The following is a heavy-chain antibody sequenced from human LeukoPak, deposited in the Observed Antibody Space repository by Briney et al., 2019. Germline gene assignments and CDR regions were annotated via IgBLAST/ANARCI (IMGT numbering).Heavy chain of an antibody. J-gene: IGHJ4*02. Sequence: ASVKVSCKVSGYTLTELSMHWVRQAPGKGLEWMGGFDPEDGETIYAQKFQGRVTMTEDTSTDTAYMELSSLRSEDTAVYYCARDLSGNYPFDYWGQGTLVTVSS. CDR2: FDPEDGET. V-gene: IGHV1-24*01. CDR3: ARDLSGNYPFDY. CDR1: GYTLTELS. D-gene: IGHD1-26*01.